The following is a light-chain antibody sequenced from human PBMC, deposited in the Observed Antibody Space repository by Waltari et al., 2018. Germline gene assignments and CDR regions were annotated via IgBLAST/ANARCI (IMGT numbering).Light chain of an antibody. CDR3: SSCAGSNTWV. CDR2: NVS. Sequence: QAALTQPPPVSGSPGQSVTISCTGTSRAIGGDNYVSSYQQHPGKAPKLMISNVSKRPSGVSDRFSGSKSCNTASLTISGLQAEDEADYYCSSCAGSNTWVFGGGTRLTVL. CDR1: SRAIGGDNY. J-gene: IGLJ2*01. V-gene: IGLV2-11*01.